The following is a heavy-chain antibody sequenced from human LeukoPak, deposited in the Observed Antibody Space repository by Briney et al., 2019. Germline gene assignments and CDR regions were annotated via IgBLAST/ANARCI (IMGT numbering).Heavy chain of an antibody. D-gene: IGHD2-2*01. CDR1: GGSISSYY. J-gene: IGHJ4*02. V-gene: IGHV4-34*01. Sequence: SETLSLTCTVSGGSISSYYWSWIRQPPGKGLEWIGEINHSGSTNYNPSLKSRVTISVDTSKNQFSLKLSSVTAADTAVYYCASYQLGSFDYWGQGTLVTVSS. CDR3: ASYQLGSFDY. CDR2: INHSGST.